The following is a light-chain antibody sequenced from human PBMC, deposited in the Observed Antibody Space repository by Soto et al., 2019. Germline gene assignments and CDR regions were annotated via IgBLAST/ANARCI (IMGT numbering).Light chain of an antibody. J-gene: IGKJ4*01. Sequence: EIVMTQSPATLSVSPGGRVTLFCRASRTVSRDVAWYQQRPGQAPRLLIYAASAWATGAPATFAGSGSGTEFGLTISSLQSEDVALYYCQQYNEWPFTFGGGTKVDIK. CDR1: RTVSRD. CDR3: QQYNEWPFT. V-gene: IGKV3-15*01. CDR2: AAS.